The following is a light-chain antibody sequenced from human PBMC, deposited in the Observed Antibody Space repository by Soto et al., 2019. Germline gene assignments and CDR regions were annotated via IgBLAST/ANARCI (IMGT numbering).Light chain of an antibody. CDR2: GAT. Sequence: ESVLTQSPGTLSLSPGEGATLSCRASQTVSSNYLAWYQQKTGQAPRRLIYGATSRATGIPDRFSGGGSGTDFTLTTSRLEPEDFAVYYCQQYGTSPYTFGQGTKLEIK. J-gene: IGKJ2*01. V-gene: IGKV3-20*01. CDR3: QQYGTSPYT. CDR1: QTVSSNY.